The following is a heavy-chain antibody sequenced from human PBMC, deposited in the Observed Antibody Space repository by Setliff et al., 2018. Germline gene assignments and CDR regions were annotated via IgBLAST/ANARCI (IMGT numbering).Heavy chain of an antibody. CDR2: ISWNSGSI. D-gene: IGHD3-22*01. J-gene: IGHJ4*02. Sequence: PGGSLRLSCAASGFTFDDYAMHWVRQAPGKGLEWVSGISWNSGSIGYADSVKGRFTISRDNSKNSVFLQMNSLRVEDTAVYYCARVHYETSTYSPTLFDHWGQGALVTVSS. CDR3: ARVHYETSTYSPTLFDH. V-gene: IGHV3-9*01. CDR1: GFTFDDYA.